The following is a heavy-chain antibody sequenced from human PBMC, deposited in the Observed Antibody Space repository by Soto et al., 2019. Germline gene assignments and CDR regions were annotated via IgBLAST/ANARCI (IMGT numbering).Heavy chain of an antibody. V-gene: IGHV1-18*01. D-gene: IGHD3-10*01. Sequence: QVQLVQSGAEVKKPGASVKVSCKASGYTFTSYGISWVRQAPGQGLEWMGWINAYNGNTNYAQKXXXXXXXXXXXXXXXXXXXLRSXXXXXXXVYYCARVLPPFDPWGQGTLVTVSS. CDR1: GYTFTSYG. CDR3: ARVLPPFDP. CDR2: INAYNGNT. J-gene: IGHJ5*02.